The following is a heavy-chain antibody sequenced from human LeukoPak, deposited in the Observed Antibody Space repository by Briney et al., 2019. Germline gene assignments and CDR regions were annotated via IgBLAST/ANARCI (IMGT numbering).Heavy chain of an antibody. CDR2: IHFSGNI. V-gene: IGHV4-31*03. CDR1: GVSIRGGDYY. Sequence: SETLSLTCTVSGVSIRGGDYYWTWLRQPPGKGLEYIGFIHFSGNIYYNPSLKSRVTISVDASENQFSLHLTSVTAADTAFYYCASGRDAYKVGCWGQGTLVTVSS. J-gene: IGHJ4*02. CDR3: ASGRDAYKVGC. D-gene: IGHD5-24*01.